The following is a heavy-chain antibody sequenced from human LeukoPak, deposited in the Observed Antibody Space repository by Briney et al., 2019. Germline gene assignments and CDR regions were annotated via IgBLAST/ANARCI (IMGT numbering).Heavy chain of an antibody. Sequence: GGSLRLSCAASGFTFSSYGMHWVRQAPGKGLEWVAVISYDGSNKYYADSVKGRFTISRDNSKNTLYLQMNSLRAEDTAVYYCARAQMTPTRTTATYYYYYMDVWGKGTTVTVSS. V-gene: IGHV3-30*03. CDR3: ARAQMTPTRTTATYYYYYMDV. D-gene: IGHD1-7*01. CDR1: GFTFSSYG. J-gene: IGHJ6*03. CDR2: ISYDGSNK.